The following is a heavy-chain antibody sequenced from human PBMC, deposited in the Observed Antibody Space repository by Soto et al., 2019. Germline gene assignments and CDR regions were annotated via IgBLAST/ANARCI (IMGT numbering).Heavy chain of an antibody. V-gene: IGHV3-30-3*01. CDR3: ARVSGYSYGYYGMDV. CDR2: ISYDGSNK. D-gene: IGHD5-18*01. J-gene: IGHJ6*02. Sequence: QVQLVESGGGVVQPGRSLRLSCAASGFTFSSYAMHWVRQAPGKGLEWVAVISYDGSNKYYADSVKGRFTISRDNSKNPRYLQMNSLRAEDTAVYYCARVSGYSYGYYGMDVWGQGTTVTVSS. CDR1: GFTFSSYA.